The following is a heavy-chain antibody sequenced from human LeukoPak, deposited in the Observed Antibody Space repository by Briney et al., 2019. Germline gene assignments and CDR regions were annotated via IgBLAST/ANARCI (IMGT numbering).Heavy chain of an antibody. CDR3: ASQDVGSGSYYNWFDP. CDR2: IYYSGST. CDR1: GGSISSSSYY. D-gene: IGHD3-10*01. J-gene: IGHJ5*02. Sequence: PSETLSLTCTVSGGSISSSSYYWGWIRQPPGKGLEWIGSIYYSGSTYYNPSLKRRVTISVDTSKNQFSLKLSSVTAADTAVYYCASQDVGSGSYYNWFDPWGQGTLVTVSS. V-gene: IGHV4-39*01.